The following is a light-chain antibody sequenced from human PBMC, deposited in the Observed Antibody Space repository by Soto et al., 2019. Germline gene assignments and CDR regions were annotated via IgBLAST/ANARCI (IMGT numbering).Light chain of an antibody. Sequence: EVVMTRSPATRSVSPGERATLSGRASQSVSSNLAWYQQKPGQAPRLLIYGASTRATGIPARFSGSGSGTEFTLTISSLQSEDFTVYYCQQYNNWPAITFGQGTRLEIK. CDR3: QQYNNWPAIT. CDR2: GAS. V-gene: IGKV3-15*01. CDR1: QSVSSN. J-gene: IGKJ5*01.